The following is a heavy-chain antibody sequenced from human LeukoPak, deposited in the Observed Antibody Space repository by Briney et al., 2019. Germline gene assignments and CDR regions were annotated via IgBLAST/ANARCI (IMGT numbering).Heavy chain of an antibody. J-gene: IGHJ4*02. CDR3: ARGDDSSGQGW. Sequence: SETLSLTCSVSGGSVSSGSYYWSWIRQPAGKGLEWIGRIHTSGRTNYNPSLKSRVTMSVDTPKNQFSLKLSSLTAADTAVYYCARGDDSSGQGWWGQGTLVTVFS. CDR2: IHTSGRT. CDR1: GGSVSSGSYY. D-gene: IGHD3-22*01. V-gene: IGHV4-61*02.